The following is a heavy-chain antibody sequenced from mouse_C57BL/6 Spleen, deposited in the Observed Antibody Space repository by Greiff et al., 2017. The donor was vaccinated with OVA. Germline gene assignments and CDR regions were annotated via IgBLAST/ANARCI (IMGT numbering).Heavy chain of an antibody. V-gene: IGHV1-50*01. CDR2: IDPYDSYT. Sequence: QVQLQQPGAELVKPGASVKLSCKASGYTFTSYWMQWVKQRPGQGLEWIGEIDPYDSYTNYNQKFKGKATLTVDTSSSTAYMQLSSLTSEDSAVYYCARDGKDYAMDYWGQGTSVTVSS. CDR1: GYTFTSYW. CDR3: ARDGKDYAMDY. J-gene: IGHJ4*01. D-gene: IGHD2-1*01.